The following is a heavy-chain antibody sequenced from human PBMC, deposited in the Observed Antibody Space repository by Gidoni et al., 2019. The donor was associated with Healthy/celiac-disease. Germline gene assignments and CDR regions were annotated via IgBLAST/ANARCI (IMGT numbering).Heavy chain of an antibody. J-gene: IGHJ6*02. D-gene: IGHD3-3*01. CDR1: GFTFRSYG. Sequence: QVQLVESGGGVVQPGRSLRLSCAASGFTFRSYGMHWVRQDPVKGLEWVAVIWYDGSNKDYADSVKGRFTISRDNSKNTLYLQMNSLRAEDTAVYYCARESLPVDGTIFGVVGVDVWGQGTTVTVSS. V-gene: IGHV3-33*01. CDR3: ARESLPVDGTIFGVVGVDV. CDR2: IWYDGSNK.